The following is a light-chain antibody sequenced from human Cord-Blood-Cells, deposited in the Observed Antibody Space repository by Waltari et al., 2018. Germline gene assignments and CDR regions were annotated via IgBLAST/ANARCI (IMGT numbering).Light chain of an antibody. Sequence: QSALTQPRSVSGPPGQSVTISCTGTSSDVGGYNYVSWYQQHPGKAPKLMIYEVSKRPSGFRDRCSGSKSGHTASLTISVLQAEDGAEYYCCSYAGSYTWVFGGGTKLTVL. CDR1: SSDVGGYNY. V-gene: IGLV2-11*01. J-gene: IGLJ3*02. CDR2: EVS. CDR3: CSYAGSYTWV.